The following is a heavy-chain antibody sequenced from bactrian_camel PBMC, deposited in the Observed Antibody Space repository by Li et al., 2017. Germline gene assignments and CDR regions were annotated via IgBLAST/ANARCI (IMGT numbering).Heavy chain of an antibody. V-gene: IGHV3S1*01. CDR1: GYTFSAYC. CDR3: AADTRAYGGSWMSTEPYNS. CDR2: LYTAINTT. J-gene: IGHJ4*01. D-gene: IGHD6*01. Sequence: HVQLVESGGGSVQAGGSLRLSCAASGYTFSAYCMGWFRQAPGKEREGVAALYTAINTTHYADAVKGRFTLSRDNAKHTLHLQMDSLQPEDTGMYYCAADTRAYGGSWMSTEPYNSWGQGTQVTVS.